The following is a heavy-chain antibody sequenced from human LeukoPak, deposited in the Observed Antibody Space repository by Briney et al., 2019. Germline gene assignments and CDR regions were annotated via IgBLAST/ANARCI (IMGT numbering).Heavy chain of an antibody. CDR3: ARQRAAGTLAD. Sequence: SETLSLTCTVSGGSISGGAYYWGWIRQPPGKGLEWIGSIHYSGSTYYNPSLKSRVTISVDTSKNQFSLKLSSVTAADTAVYYCARQRAAGTLADWGQGTLVTVSS. CDR2: IHYSGST. CDR1: GGSISGGAYY. J-gene: IGHJ4*02. D-gene: IGHD6-13*01. V-gene: IGHV4-39*01.